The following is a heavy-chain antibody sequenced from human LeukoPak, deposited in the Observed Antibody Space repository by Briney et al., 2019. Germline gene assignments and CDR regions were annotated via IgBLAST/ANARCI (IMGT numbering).Heavy chain of an antibody. CDR3: ARVDGYQVNAFDI. CDR1: GYSFTTYW. CDR2: INPSGGST. D-gene: IGHD5-24*01. V-gene: IGHV1-46*01. J-gene: IGHJ3*02. Sequence: GESLKISCQASGYSFTTYWIGWVRQAPGQGLEWMGIINPSGGSTSYAQKFQGRVAMTRDTSTSTVYMELSSLRSEDTAVYYYARVDGYQVNAFDIWGQGTMVTVSS.